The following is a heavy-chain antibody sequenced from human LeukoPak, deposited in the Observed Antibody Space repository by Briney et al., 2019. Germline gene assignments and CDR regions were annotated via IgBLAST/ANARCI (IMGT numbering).Heavy chain of an antibody. CDR3: ARDYGDYILD. V-gene: IGHV1-46*01. CDR1: GGTFSSYA. D-gene: IGHD4-17*01. Sequence: ASVKVSCKASGGTFSSYAISWVRQAPGQGLEWMGIINPSGGSTSYAQKFQGRVTMTRDTSTSTVYMELSSLRSEDTAVYYCARDYGDYILDWGQGTLVTVSS. J-gene: IGHJ4*02. CDR2: INPSGGST.